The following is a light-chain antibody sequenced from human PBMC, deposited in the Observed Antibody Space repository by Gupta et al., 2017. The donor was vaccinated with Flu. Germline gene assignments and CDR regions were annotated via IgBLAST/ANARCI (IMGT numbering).Light chain of an antibody. CDR2: EVT. CDR3: SSYTSSSTYV. Sequence: QSALTQPASVSGSPGQSITISCPGTSSDVGGYKYVSWYQQHPGKAPKLRIYEVTNRPSGVSNRFSGSKSGNTASLTISGLQAEDEADYYCSSYTSSSTYVFGTGTKVIVL. J-gene: IGLJ1*01. CDR1: SSDVGGYKY. V-gene: IGLV2-14*01.